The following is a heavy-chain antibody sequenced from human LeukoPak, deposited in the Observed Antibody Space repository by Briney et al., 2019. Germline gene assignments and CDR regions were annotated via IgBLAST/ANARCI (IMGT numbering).Heavy chain of an antibody. V-gene: IGHV3-23*01. D-gene: IGHD2-2*01. CDR1: GFTFSSYA. Sequence: PGGSRRLSFAASGFTFSSYAMSWVRQAPGKGLEWVSAISGSGGSTYYADSVKGRFTISRDNSKNTLYLQMNSLRAEDTAVYYCAKAGRHCSSTSCPDYWGQGTLVTVSS. J-gene: IGHJ4*02. CDR2: ISGSGGST. CDR3: AKAGRHCSSTSCPDY.